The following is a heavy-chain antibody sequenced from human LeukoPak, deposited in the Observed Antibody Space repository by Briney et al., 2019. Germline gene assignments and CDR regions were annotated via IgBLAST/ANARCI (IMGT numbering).Heavy chain of an antibody. V-gene: IGHV3-74*01. Sequence: GGSLRLSCAASGFTFSSSWMHWVRQAPEKGLVWVSRINTDGSSTSYADSVKGRFTISRDNAKHTLYLQMNSLRAEDTAVYYCARDILTGYERSDYWGQGTLVTVSS. D-gene: IGHD3-9*01. J-gene: IGHJ4*02. CDR1: GFTFSSSW. CDR3: ARDILTGYERSDY. CDR2: INTDGSST.